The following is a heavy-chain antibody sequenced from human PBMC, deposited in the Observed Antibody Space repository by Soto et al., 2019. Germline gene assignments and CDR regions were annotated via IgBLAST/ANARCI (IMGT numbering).Heavy chain of an antibody. CDR3: VRGEGSGSFSN. J-gene: IGHJ4*02. CDR1: GVSISSSSW. V-gene: IGHV4-4*02. Sequence: QVQLQESGPGLVKPSGTLSLTCAVSGVSISSSSWWTWVRQTPGKGVEWMGEMYHAGSPYYNPSLKXRXTXSXXKSNNPFSLRLASLTAADTAIYYCVRGEGSGSFSNWGQGTLGTVSS. D-gene: IGHD3-10*01. CDR2: MYHAGSP.